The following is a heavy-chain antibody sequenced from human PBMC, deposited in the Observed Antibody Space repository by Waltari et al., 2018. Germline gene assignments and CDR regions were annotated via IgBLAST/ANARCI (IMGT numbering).Heavy chain of an antibody. CDR1: GYTLTEFS. CDR3: ATDRGIAVADYWYFDL. Sequence: QVQLVQSGAEVKKPGASVKVSCKVSGYTLTEFSMHWVRQAPGKGLEWMGGFDPEDGETIYAQKFQGRVTMTEDTSTDTAYMELSSLRSEDTAVYYCATDRGIAVADYWYFDLWGRGTLVTVSS. CDR2: FDPEDGET. J-gene: IGHJ2*01. D-gene: IGHD6-19*01. V-gene: IGHV1-24*01.